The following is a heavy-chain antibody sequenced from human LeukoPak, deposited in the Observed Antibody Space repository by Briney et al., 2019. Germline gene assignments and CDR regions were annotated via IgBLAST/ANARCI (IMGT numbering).Heavy chain of an antibody. CDR1: GFTFSSYA. J-gene: IGHJ5*02. Sequence: EGSLRLSCAASGFTFSSYAMSWVRQAPGKGLEWVSAISGSGGSTYYADSVKGRFTISRDNSKNTLYLQMNSLRAEDTAVYYCAKLLVVVPAPSSKNWFDPWGQGTLVTVSS. CDR3: AKLLVVVPAPSSKNWFDP. V-gene: IGHV3-23*01. D-gene: IGHD2-2*01. CDR2: ISGSGGST.